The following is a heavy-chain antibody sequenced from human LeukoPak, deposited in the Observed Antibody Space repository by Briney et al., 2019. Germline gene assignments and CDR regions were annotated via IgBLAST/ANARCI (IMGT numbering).Heavy chain of an antibody. CDR2: ISHSGST. J-gene: IGHJ5*02. D-gene: IGHD3-10*01. CDR3: ARGAVLLWFGELPYNWFDP. CDR1: GGSFSGYY. V-gene: IGHV4-34*01. Sequence: SETLSLTCAVYGGSFSGYYWSWIRQPPGKGLEWIGEISHSGSTNYNPSLKSQVTISVDTSKNQFSLKLSSVTAADTAVYYCARGAVLLWFGELPYNWFDPWGQGTLVTVSS.